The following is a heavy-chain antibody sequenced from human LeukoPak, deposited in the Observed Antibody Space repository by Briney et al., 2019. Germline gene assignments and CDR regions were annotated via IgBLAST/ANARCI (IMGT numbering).Heavy chain of an antibody. Sequence: GESLKISCKGSGYSFTSYWIGWVRQMPGKGLEWMGIIYPGDSDTRYSPSFQGQVTISADKSISTAYLQWSSLKASDTAMYYCARGYYYGSGSFVYFQHWGQGTLVTVSS. CDR2: IYPGDSDT. V-gene: IGHV5-51*01. J-gene: IGHJ1*01. CDR3: ARGYYYGSGSFVYFQH. D-gene: IGHD3-10*01. CDR1: GYSFTSYW.